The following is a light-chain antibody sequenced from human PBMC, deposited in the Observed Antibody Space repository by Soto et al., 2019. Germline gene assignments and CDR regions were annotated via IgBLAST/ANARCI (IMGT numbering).Light chain of an antibody. CDR1: SSDVGGYNY. CDR2: GVT. CDR3: SSYTSASTLLYL. V-gene: IGLV2-14*01. Sequence: QSVLTQPASVSGSPGQSITISCIGTSSDVGGYNYVSWYQQHPGIAPKLLIYGVTNRPSGVSTRFSGSKSGNTASLTISGLQAEDEADYHCSSYTSASTLLYLFGTGTKLTVL. J-gene: IGLJ1*01.